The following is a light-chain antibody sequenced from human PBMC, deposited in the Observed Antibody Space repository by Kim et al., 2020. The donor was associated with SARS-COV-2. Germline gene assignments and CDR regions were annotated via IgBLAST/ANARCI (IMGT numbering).Light chain of an antibody. Sequence: QAGLTQPPSVSKGLRQTATLTCTGNSNIVGNQGAAWLQQHQGHPPKLLSYRNNNRPSGISERFSASRSGNTASLTITGLQPEDEADYYCLALDSSLSAHVVFGGGTQLTVL. J-gene: IGLJ2*01. CDR2: RNN. CDR1: SNIVGNQG. CDR3: LALDSSLSAHVV. V-gene: IGLV10-54*02.